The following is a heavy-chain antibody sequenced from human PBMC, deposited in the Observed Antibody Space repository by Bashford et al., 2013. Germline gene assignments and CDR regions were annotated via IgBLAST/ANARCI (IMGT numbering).Heavy chain of an antibody. Sequence: SGGSLRLSCAASGFVFSGYWTHWARQAPGKGLVWVANINSDGTGTNYVDSVKGRFTTSRDNAKDTMYLQMTSLRAEDSATYYCVRRGIFGGSQYGMDVWGRGTTVTVSS. V-gene: IGHV3-74*01. J-gene: IGHJ6*02. D-gene: IGHD3-10*01. CDR1: GFVFSGYW. CDR3: VRRGIFGGSQYGMDV. CDR2: INSDGTGT.